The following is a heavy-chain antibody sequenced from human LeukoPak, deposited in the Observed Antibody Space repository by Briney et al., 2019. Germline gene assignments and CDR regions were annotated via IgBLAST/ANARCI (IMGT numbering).Heavy chain of an antibody. D-gene: IGHD3-3*01. J-gene: IGHJ6*03. Sequence: PSGTLSLTCAVSGGSISSSNWWSWIRQPPGKGLEWIGEIYHSGSTNYNPSLKSRVTISVDTSKNQFSLKLSSVTAADTAVYYCARGLNYYDFWSGYYNNGYYYYMDVWGKGTTVTVSS. CDR3: ARGLNYYDFWSGYYNNGYYYYMDV. CDR1: GGSISSSNW. CDR2: IYHSGST. V-gene: IGHV4-4*02.